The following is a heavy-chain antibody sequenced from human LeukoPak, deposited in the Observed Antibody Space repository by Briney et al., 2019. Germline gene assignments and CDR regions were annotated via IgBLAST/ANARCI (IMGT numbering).Heavy chain of an antibody. Sequence: GESLKISCKASGYNFTPYWIGWVRQMPGKGLEWMGIIYPADSDTRYSPSFQGQVTISADKSISTAYLQWSSLKASDTAIYFCARTDYEILTGYYVHYWGQGTLVTVSS. CDR3: ARTDYEILTGYYVHY. V-gene: IGHV5-51*01. CDR2: IYPADSDT. J-gene: IGHJ4*02. D-gene: IGHD3-9*01. CDR1: GYNFTPYW.